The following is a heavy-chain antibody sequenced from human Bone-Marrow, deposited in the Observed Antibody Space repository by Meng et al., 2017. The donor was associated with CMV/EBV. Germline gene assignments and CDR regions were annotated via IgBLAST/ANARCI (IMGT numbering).Heavy chain of an antibody. J-gene: IGHJ4*02. Sequence: GGSLRLSCAASGFTFGHYAIHWVRQAPGKGLEWVAVISFDGTNKYYADSVKGRFTISRDNFKNRLYLQMNSLTPEDTAVYYCARDLYDYESSGYFDHWGLGRLVTVSS. CDR3: ARDLYDYESSGYFDH. CDR2: ISFDGTNK. V-gene: IGHV3-30*04. D-gene: IGHD3-22*01. CDR1: GFTFGHYA.